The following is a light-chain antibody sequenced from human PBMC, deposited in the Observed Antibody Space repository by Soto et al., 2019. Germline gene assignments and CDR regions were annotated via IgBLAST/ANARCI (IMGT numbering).Light chain of an antibody. CDR3: QQYNDWPPDRT. J-gene: IGKJ1*01. CDR1: QSVGSN. Sequence: EIVMTQSPATLSVSPGERATLSCRASQSVGSNLAWYQQKPGQAPRLLIYGASTRATGIPARFSGSGSGTEFPLDISSLQSEDFAIYFCQQYNDWPPDRTFGQGTKVEIK. CDR2: GAS. V-gene: IGKV3-15*01.